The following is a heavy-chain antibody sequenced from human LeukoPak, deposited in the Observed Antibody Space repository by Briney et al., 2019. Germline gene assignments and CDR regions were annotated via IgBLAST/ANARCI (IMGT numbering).Heavy chain of an antibody. CDR2: MNPNSGNT. D-gene: IGHD3-9*01. CDR1: GYTFTGYY. V-gene: IGHV1-8*02. CDR3: ARAGGYFDWNDAFDI. Sequence: ASVKVSCKASGYTFTGYYMHWVRQAPGQGLEWMGWMNPNSGNTGYAQKFQGRVTMTRNTSISTAYMELSSLRSEDTAVYYCARAGGYFDWNDAFDIWGQGTMVTVSS. J-gene: IGHJ3*02.